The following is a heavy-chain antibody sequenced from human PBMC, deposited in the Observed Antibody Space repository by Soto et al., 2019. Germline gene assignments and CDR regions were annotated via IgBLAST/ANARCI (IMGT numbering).Heavy chain of an antibody. CDR2: ISYDGSNK. J-gene: IGHJ4*02. CDR1: GFTFSSYG. CDR3: ARDNSSGYHLDY. D-gene: IGHD3-22*01. Sequence: QVQLVESGGGVVQPGRSLRLSCAASGFTFSSYGMHWVRQAPGKGLEWVAVISYDGSNKYYADSVKGRLTISRDNSKNALYLQMNSLRVEDTAVYYCARDNSSGYHLDYWGQGTLVTVSS. V-gene: IGHV3-30*03.